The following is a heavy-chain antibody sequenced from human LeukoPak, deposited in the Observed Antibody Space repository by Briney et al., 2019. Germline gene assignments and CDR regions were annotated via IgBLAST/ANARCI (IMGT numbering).Heavy chain of an antibody. D-gene: IGHD5-12*01. CDR3: ARQWLRFSYYYMDV. J-gene: IGHJ6*03. Sequence: SETLSLTCTVSGESISGFYWTWIRQPPGKGLEWIGYIYYSGSTNYNPSLKSRVTISVDTSKNQFSLKLSSVTAADTAVYYCARQWLRFSYYYMDVWGKGTTVTISS. V-gene: IGHV4-59*08. CDR1: GESISGFY. CDR2: IYYSGST.